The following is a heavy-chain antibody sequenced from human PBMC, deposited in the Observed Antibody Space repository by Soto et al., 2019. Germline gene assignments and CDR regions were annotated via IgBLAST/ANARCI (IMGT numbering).Heavy chain of an antibody. CDR3: ARDRASSGYYRNYFDY. Sequence: PSETLSLTCTVSGGSISSGDYYWSWIRQPPGKGLEWIGYIYYSGSTYYNPSLKSRVTISVDTSKNQFSLKLSSVTAADTAVYYCARDRASSGYYRNYFDYWGQGTLVTVSS. D-gene: IGHD3-22*01. CDR1: GGSISSGDYY. CDR2: IYYSGST. V-gene: IGHV4-30-4*01. J-gene: IGHJ4*02.